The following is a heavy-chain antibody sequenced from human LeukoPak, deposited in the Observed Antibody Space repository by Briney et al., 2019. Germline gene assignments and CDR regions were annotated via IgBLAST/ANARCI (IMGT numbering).Heavy chain of an antibody. CDR1: GYTFTSYY. D-gene: IGHD5-18*01. Sequence: GASVKVSCKASGYTFTSYYMHWVRQAPGQGLEWMGIISPSGDSTSYAQKFQGRVTMTRDMSTSTLYMEMSSLRSEDTAVYYCARDPEDSYGFVDYWGQGTLVTVSS. V-gene: IGHV1-46*01. J-gene: IGHJ4*02. CDR3: ARDPEDSYGFVDY. CDR2: ISPSGDST.